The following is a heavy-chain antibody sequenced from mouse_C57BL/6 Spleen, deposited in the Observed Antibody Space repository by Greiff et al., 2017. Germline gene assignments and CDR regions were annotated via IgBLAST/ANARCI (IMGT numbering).Heavy chain of an antibody. J-gene: IGHJ1*03. CDR2: ISDGGSYT. V-gene: IGHV5-4*01. CDR3: ARAGITDWYFDV. Sequence: EVQLVESGGGLVKPGGSLKLSCAASGFTFSSYAMSWVRQTPEKRLEWVATISDGGSYTYYPDNVKGRFTISRDNAKNNLYLQMSHLKSEDTAMYYCARAGITDWYFDVWGTGTTVTVSS. CDR1: GFTFSSYA. D-gene: IGHD1-2*01.